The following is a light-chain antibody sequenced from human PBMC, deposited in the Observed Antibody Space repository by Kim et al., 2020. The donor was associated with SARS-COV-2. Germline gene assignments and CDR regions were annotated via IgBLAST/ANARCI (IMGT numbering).Light chain of an antibody. Sequence: SYELTQPLSVSVALGQPARITCGGNNIGSKNVHWYQQKPGQAPVLVIYRDSNRPSGIPERFSGSNSGNTATLTISRARAGDEADYYCQVWDSSSWVFGGGTQLTVL. CDR2: RDS. V-gene: IGLV3-9*01. CDR3: QVWDSSSWV. J-gene: IGLJ3*02. CDR1: NIGSKN.